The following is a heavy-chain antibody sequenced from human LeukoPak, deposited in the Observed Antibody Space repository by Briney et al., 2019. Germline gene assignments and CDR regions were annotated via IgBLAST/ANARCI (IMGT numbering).Heavy chain of an antibody. Sequence: GGSLRLSCAASGFTFSSYAMSWVRQAPGKGLEWVSAISSSGGSTYYADSVKGRFTTSRDNAKNMLYLQMNSLRAEDTAVYYCARDQDGSTDYWGQGTLVTVSS. CDR3: ARDQDGSTDY. D-gene: IGHD3-10*01. CDR1: GFTFSSYA. J-gene: IGHJ4*02. V-gene: IGHV3-23*01. CDR2: ISSSGGST.